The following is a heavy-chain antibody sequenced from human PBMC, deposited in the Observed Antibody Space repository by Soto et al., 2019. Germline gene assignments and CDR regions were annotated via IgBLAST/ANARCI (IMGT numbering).Heavy chain of an antibody. J-gene: IGHJ5*02. V-gene: IGHV3-30-3*01. CDR1: GFTFSSYA. CDR2: ISYDGSNK. D-gene: IGHD2-2*02. CDR3: ARDIPWFDP. Sequence: GGSLRLSCAASGFTFSSYAMHWVRQAPGKGLEWVAVISYDGSNKYYADSVKGRFTISRDNSKNSLYLQMNSLRVEDTAVYYCARDIPWFDPWGQGTLVTVSS.